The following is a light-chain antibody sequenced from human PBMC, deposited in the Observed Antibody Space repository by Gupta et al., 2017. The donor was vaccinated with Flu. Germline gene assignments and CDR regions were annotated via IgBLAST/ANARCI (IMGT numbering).Light chain of an antibody. CDR3: QRRANWPNG. V-gene: IGKV3-11*01. Sequence: EIVLTQSPATLSLSPGERATLSCRASESISPYVAWYQQKAGLAPRLLIYDASKRATGIPARFRRCGSRTDFTLTMRGLEPEDSAVYFCQRRANWPNGFGQGTKLEIK. J-gene: IGKJ2*03. CDR2: DAS. CDR1: ESISPY.